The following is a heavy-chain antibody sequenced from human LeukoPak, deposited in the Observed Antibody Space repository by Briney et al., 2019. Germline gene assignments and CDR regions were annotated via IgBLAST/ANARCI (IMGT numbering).Heavy chain of an antibody. Sequence: PGGSLRLSCATSGFTFSTYWMSWVRQAPGRGLEWVANIKQDGSEKNYLESVKGRFTISRDNAKSSLYLQMNSLRVEDTAVYYCARAIATSYWGQGSLVTVSS. CDR1: GFTFSTYW. D-gene: IGHD6-13*01. CDR3: ARAIATSY. J-gene: IGHJ1*01. CDR2: IKQDGSEK. V-gene: IGHV3-7*01.